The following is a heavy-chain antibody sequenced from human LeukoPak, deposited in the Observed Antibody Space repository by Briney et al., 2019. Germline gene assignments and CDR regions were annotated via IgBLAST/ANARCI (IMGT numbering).Heavy chain of an antibody. J-gene: IGHJ3*02. CDR2: IYYSGST. CDR3: ARGYCSSTSCYAWNAFDI. D-gene: IGHD2-2*01. Sequence: SQTLSLTCTVSGGSISSGDYYWSWIRQPPGKGLEWIGYIYYSGSTYYNPSLKSRVTISVDTSKNQFSLKLSSVTAADTAVYYCARGYCSSTSCYAWNAFDIWGQGTMVTVSS. V-gene: IGHV4-30-4*01. CDR1: GGSISSGDYY.